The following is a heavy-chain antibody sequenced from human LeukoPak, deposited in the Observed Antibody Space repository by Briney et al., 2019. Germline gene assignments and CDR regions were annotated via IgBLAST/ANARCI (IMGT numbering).Heavy chain of an antibody. CDR1: GFTFSSYS. Sequence: AGGSLRLSCAASGFTFSSYSMNWVRQAPGKGLEGGSSISISSSYIYYADSVKGRFTISRDNAKNSLYLHMNSLRAEDTAVYYCARATSGWYPGYWGQGTLVTVSS. D-gene: IGHD6-19*01. J-gene: IGHJ4*02. CDR2: ISISSSYI. V-gene: IGHV3-21*01. CDR3: ARATSGWYPGY.